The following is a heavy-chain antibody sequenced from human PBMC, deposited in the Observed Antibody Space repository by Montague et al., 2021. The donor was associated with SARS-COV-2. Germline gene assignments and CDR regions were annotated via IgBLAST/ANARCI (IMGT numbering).Heavy chain of an antibody. J-gene: IGHJ4*01. V-gene: IGHV4-31*03. CDR3: ARALSITNFGVGGGFDY. CDR2: IYNSGTT. Sequence: TLSLTCNVSGGSISSGGYYWSWIRQHPGKGLEWIGYIYNSGTTYYNPSLKSRVTISVDTSKNQFSLKLSSVTAADTAVYYCARALSITNFGVGGGFDYWGQGTLVTVSS. CDR1: GGSISSGGYY. D-gene: IGHD3-3*01.